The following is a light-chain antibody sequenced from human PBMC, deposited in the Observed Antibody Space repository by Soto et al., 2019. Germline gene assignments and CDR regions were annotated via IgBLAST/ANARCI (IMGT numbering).Light chain of an antibody. Sequence: QSGLPQPASVSGSPGQSITIPCTGTSSNVGSYKLVSWYQQHPGKAPKLMIFEVNKRPSGVSNRFSGSKSGNTASLTISGLKVEDEADYYCCSSGGSPTYVFGTGTKVTVL. V-gene: IGLV2-23*02. CDR2: EVN. CDR3: CSSGGSPTYV. CDR1: SSNVGSYKL. J-gene: IGLJ1*01.